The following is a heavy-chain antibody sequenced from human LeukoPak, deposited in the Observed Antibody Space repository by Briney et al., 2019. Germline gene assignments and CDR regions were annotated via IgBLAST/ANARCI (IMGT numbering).Heavy chain of an antibody. D-gene: IGHD4-17*01. CDR1: GYSFTSYW. CDR3: ARHYPGGDYFIDY. CDR2: IYPDDSDT. V-gene: IGHV5-51*01. J-gene: IGHJ4*02. Sequence: GESLKISRKGSGYSFTSYWIGWVRQMPGKGLEWVGIIYPDDSDTRYSPSFQDQVTISADKSISTAYLQWSSLKASDTAIYYCARHYPGGDYFIDYWGQGTLVTVSS.